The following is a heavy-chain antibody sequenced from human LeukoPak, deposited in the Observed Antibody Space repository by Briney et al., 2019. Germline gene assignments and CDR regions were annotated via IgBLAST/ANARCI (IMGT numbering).Heavy chain of an antibody. V-gene: IGHV1-46*01. CDR3: AITKVTNDAFDI. D-gene: IGHD4-17*01. CDR2: INPSGGST. CDR1: GYTFTSYG. J-gene: IGHJ3*02. Sequence: ASVKVSCKASGYTFTSYGISWVRQAPGQGLEWMGIINPSGGSTSYAQKFQGRVTMTRDMSTSTVYMELSSLRSEDTAVYYCAITKVTNDAFDIWGQGTMVTVSS.